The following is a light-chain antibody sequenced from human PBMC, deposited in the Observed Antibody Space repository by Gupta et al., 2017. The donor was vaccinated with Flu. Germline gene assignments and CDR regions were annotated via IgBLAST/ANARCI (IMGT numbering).Light chain of an antibody. CDR3: AAWDNSRNGWV. CDR1: STNSGSNN. CDR2: SNS. Sequence: RVTIYCTGSSTNSGSNNVNWYQQRPEAAPNLLIYSNSKRHTAVPDRFSGSKSGTTATMTISGLQAEEVADYYCAAWDNSRNGWVFGGGTKLTVL. J-gene: IGLJ3*02. V-gene: IGLV1-44*01.